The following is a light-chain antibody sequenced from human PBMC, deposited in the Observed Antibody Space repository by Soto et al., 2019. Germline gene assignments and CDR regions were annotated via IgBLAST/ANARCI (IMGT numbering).Light chain of an antibody. CDR3: QQASSFPHT. V-gene: IGKV1-12*01. J-gene: IGKJ2*01. CDR2: AAS. CDR1: QDIDKW. Sequence: DIRMTQSPSSLSAPVGDRVSISCRASQDIDKWLAWFQQKPGKAPKLLISAASTLQNGVSSRFSGSGSGTDFTLTIQSLQPDDIGTYYCQQASSFPHTFGQGTKLEIK.